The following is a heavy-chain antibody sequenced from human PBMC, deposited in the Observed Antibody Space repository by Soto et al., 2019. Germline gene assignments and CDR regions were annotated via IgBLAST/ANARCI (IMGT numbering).Heavy chain of an antibody. CDR3: ARDYYDRSGHSHSSVY. Sequence: LRLSCAASGITFSTYAMHWVRQAPGKGLEWVAVISYDGGNKYYADSVKGRFTISRDNSKNALSLQMNSLRAEDTAVYYCARDYYDRSGHSHSSVYWGQGTLVTVSS. J-gene: IGHJ4*02. CDR2: ISYDGGNK. CDR1: GITFSTYA. D-gene: IGHD3-22*01. V-gene: IGHV3-30-3*01.